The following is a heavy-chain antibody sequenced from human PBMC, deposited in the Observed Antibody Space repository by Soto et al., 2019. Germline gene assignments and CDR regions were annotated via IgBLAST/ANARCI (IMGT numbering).Heavy chain of an antibody. J-gene: IGHJ5*02. Sequence: GSLRLSCAASGFAFSGSAMYWVRQASGKGPEWVGRIRSKGHNYATEYAASVKGRFTIARDDSKNTAYLQMNSLQTEDTAVYYCTRDLFSYDYSGILWFDPWGQGTLVTVSS. CDR1: GFAFSGSA. V-gene: IGHV3-73*01. D-gene: IGHD3-16*01. CDR3: TRDLFSYDYSGILWFDP. CDR2: IRSKGHNYAT.